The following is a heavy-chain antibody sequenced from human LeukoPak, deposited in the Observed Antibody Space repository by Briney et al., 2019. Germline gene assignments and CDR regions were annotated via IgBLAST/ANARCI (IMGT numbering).Heavy chain of an antibody. Sequence: ASVKVSCKASGYTFTSYYMHWVRRAPGQGLEWMGIINPSGGSTSYAQKFQGRVTMTRDMSTSTVYMELSSLRSEDTAVYYCAREHSSSWFLFHWGQGTLVTVSS. CDR1: GYTFTSYY. CDR3: AREHSSSWFLFH. CDR2: INPSGGST. D-gene: IGHD6-13*01. J-gene: IGHJ4*02. V-gene: IGHV1-46*01.